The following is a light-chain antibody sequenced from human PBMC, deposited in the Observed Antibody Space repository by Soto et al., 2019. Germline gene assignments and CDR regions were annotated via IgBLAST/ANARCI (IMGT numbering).Light chain of an antibody. CDR1: QSISSY. V-gene: IGKV1-39*01. Sequence: DLQMTQSPSSLSASVGDRVTITCRASQSISSYLNWYQQKPGKAPKLLIYAASSLQSGVPSRFSGSGSGTDFTLTISTLQPEDFATYYCQQCYSTPPSFGHGTKLEIK. CDR3: QQCYSTPPS. J-gene: IGKJ2*01. CDR2: AAS.